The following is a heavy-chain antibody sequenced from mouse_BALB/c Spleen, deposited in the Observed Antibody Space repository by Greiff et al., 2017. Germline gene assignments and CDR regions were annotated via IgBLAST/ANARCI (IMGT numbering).Heavy chain of an antibody. V-gene: IGHV1-5*01. CDR2: IYPGNSDT. Sequence: EVQLQQSGTVLARPGASVKMSCKASGYTFTSYWMHWVKQRPGQGLEWIGAIYPGNSDTSYNQKFKGKAKLTAVTSTSTAYMELSSLTNEDSAVYYCTRDYYGSSLFDYWGQGTTLTVSS. J-gene: IGHJ2*01. D-gene: IGHD1-1*01. CDR1: GYTFTSYW. CDR3: TRDYYGSSLFDY.